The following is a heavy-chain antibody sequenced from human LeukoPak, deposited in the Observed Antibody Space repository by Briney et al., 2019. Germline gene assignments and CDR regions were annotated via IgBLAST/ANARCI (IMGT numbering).Heavy chain of an antibody. CDR2: IYTSGST. D-gene: IGHD5-12*01. J-gene: IGHJ5*02. CDR3: ARGWRSVATIKRGDWFDP. Sequence: SQTLSLTCTVSGGSISSGHYYWNWIRQPAGKGLEWIGHIYTSGSTNYNPSLKSRVTISVDTSKNQFSLKLSSVTAADTAVYYCARGWRSVATIKRGDWFDPWGQGTLVTVSS. V-gene: IGHV4-61*09. CDR1: GGSISSGHYY.